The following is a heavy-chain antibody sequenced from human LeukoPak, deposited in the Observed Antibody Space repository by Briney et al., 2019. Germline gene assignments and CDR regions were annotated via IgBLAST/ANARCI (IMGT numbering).Heavy chain of an antibody. Sequence: GKSLRLSCAASGFTFSNHGMHWVRQASGKGLEWVAVISYDGRNKHYPDSVKGRFTISRDISTDTLWLQMDSLRTEDTAVYYCAKGPLRGTAAAIDYWGQGTLVTVSS. V-gene: IGHV3-30*18. J-gene: IGHJ4*02. D-gene: IGHD2-2*01. CDR2: ISYDGRNK. CDR3: AKGPLRGTAAAIDY. CDR1: GFTFSNHG.